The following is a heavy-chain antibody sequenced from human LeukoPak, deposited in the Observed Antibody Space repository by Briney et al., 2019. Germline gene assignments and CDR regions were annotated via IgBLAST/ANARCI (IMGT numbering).Heavy chain of an antibody. Sequence: GGSLRLSCAASGFTFSSYAMSWVRQAPGKGLEWVSAISGSGGSTYYADSVKGRFTISRDNSKNTLYLQMNSLRAEDTAVYYCAKDGDYYGSGGLWSFFDYWGQGTLVTVSS. CDR3: AKDGDYYGSGGLWSFFDY. CDR2: ISGSGGST. V-gene: IGHV3-23*01. J-gene: IGHJ4*02. D-gene: IGHD3-10*01. CDR1: GFTFSSYA.